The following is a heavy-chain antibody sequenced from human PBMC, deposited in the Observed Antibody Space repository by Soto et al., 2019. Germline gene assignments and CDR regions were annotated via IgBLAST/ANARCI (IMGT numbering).Heavy chain of an antibody. CDR1: GFTFSRHA. CDR3: ARSKATFGKNWFDP. V-gene: IGHV3-74*01. D-gene: IGHD3-16*01. J-gene: IGHJ5*02. CDR2: INSDESST. Sequence: GGSLRLSCTASGFTFSRHAMTWVRQAPGKGLVWVSRINSDESSTDYADSVKGRFTISRDNAKNTLYLQMNSLRAEDTFLYYCARSKATFGKNWFDPWGQGTLVTVSS.